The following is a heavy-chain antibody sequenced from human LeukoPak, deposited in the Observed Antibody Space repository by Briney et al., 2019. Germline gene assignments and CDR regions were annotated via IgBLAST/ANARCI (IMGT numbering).Heavy chain of an antibody. J-gene: IGHJ6*02. CDR3: AKDLSSGYDYFYYGMDV. Sequence: GGSLRLSCAASGFTFSNYSMNWVRQAPGKGLEWVSYITSSSTVYYAGSVKGRFTISRDNAKNSLFLQMNSLRAEDTAVYYCAKDLSSGYDYFYYGMDVWGQGTTVTVSS. V-gene: IGHV3-48*04. CDR2: ITSSSTV. D-gene: IGHD5-12*01. CDR1: GFTFSNYS.